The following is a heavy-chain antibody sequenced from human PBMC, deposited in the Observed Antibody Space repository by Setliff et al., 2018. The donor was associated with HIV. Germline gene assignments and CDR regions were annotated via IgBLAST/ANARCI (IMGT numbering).Heavy chain of an antibody. CDR3: AREWRGRYYYYMDV. J-gene: IGHJ6*03. Sequence: ASETLSLTCDVSGDLIRNSYYYWAWIRQSPGRGLEWIGSVYYSGITHYNPSLESRATISVDTSMNYLSLNLTSVTAADTAVYYCAREWRGRYYYYMDVWGKGTTVTVSS. CDR2: VYYSGIT. CDR1: GDLIRNSYYY. D-gene: IGHD3-10*01. V-gene: IGHV4-39*07.